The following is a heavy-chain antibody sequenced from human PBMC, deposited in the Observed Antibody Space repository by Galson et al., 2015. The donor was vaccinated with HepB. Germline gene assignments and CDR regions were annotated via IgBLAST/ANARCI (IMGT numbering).Heavy chain of an antibody. J-gene: IGHJ1*01. D-gene: IGHD6-19*01. Sequence: SLRLSCAASGFTFSDYYMSWIRQAPGKGLEWVSYISESGGSTYYADSVKGRFTISRDNAKHSLYLQMNSLRAEDTAVYYCALVGPGIAVAAEGAEYFQHWGQGTLVTVSS. CDR3: ALVGPGIAVAAEGAEYFQH. V-gene: IGHV3-11*01. CDR1: GFTFSDYY. CDR2: ISESGGST.